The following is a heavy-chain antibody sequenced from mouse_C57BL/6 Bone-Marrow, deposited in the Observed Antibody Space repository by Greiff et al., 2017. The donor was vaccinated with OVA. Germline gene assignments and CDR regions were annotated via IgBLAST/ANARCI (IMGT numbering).Heavy chain of an antibody. CDR1: GYTFTDYN. CDR3: ARRSTYPPYYFDY. D-gene: IGHD5-1*01. CDR2: INPNNGGT. J-gene: IGHJ2*01. Sequence: EVQLQQSGPELVKPGASVKMSCKASGYTFTDYNMHWVKQSHGKSLEWIGYINPNNGGTSYNQKFKGKATLTVNKSSSTASMELRSLPSEESAVYYCARRSTYPPYYFDYWGQGTTLTVSS. V-gene: IGHV1-22*01.